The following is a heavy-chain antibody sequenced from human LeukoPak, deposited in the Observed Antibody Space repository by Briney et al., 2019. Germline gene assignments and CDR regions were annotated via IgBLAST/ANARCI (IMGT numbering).Heavy chain of an antibody. CDR2: ISPYNGKT. CDR1: GYTFTKYG. V-gene: IGHV1-18*01. J-gene: IGHJ4*02. D-gene: IGHD3-22*01. Sequence: ASMKVSCKTSGYTFTKYGITWVRQAPGQGLEWVGWISPYNGKTNYAQKFQGRISMTTDTSTTTASMELRSLRSDDTAVYYCARGNDCDRCGYPYWGQGTLVTVSS. CDR3: ARGNDCDRCGYPY.